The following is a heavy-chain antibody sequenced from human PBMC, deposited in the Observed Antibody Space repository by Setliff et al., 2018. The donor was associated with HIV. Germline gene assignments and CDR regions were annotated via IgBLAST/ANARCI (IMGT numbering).Heavy chain of an antibody. V-gene: IGHV5-51*01. CDR1: GYNFNNYW. J-gene: IGHJ6*03. CDR3: ARFVHSSGWYSSSYYYYMDV. D-gene: IGHD3-22*01. Sequence: GESLKISCQGSGYNFNNYWIGWVRQMSGKGLEWMGIIYPGDSDTTYSPSFQGQVNISADKSINTAYLQWSSLKASDTAMYYCARFVHSSGWYSSSYYYYMDVWGKGTTVTVSS. CDR2: IYPGDSDT.